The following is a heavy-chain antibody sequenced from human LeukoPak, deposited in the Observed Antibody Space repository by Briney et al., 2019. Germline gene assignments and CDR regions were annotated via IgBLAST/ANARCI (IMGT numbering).Heavy chain of an antibody. CDR3: ARALAGMISRAFDI. J-gene: IGHJ3*02. V-gene: IGHV3-21*01. D-gene: IGHD3-10*01. CDR1: GFTFSSYS. CDR2: ISSSSSYI. Sequence: PGGSLRLSCAASGFTFSSYSMNWVRQAPGKGLEWVSSISSSSSYIYYADSVKGRFTISRDNAKNSLYLQMNSLSAEDTAVYYCARALAGMISRAFDIWGQGTMVTVSS.